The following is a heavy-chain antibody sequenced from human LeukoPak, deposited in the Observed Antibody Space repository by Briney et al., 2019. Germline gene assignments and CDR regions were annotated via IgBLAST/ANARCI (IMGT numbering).Heavy chain of an antibody. CDR2: IKPDGSEK. J-gene: IGHJ4*02. CDR3: ARRAKLLWFGELFQGLDY. D-gene: IGHD3-10*01. Sequence: GGSLRPSCAASGFTFSNYWMIWVRQPPGKGLEWVAHIKPDGSEKNYVDSVKGRFTISRDNAKNSLYLQMNSLRAEDTAVYYCARRAKLLWFGELFQGLDYWGQGILVTVSS. V-gene: IGHV3-7*01. CDR1: GFTFSNYW.